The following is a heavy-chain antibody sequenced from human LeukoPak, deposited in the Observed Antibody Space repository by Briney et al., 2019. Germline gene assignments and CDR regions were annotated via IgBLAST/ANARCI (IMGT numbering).Heavy chain of an antibody. CDR1: GGTFTIYA. CDR3: AREQSVGATRAFDI. J-gene: IGHJ3*02. Sequence: ASVTVSCTASGGTFTIYAISWVRQAPGQGLEWMGGIIPIFGTANYAQKFQGRVTITADESTSTAYMELSSLRSEDTAVYYCAREQSVGATRAFDIWGQGTMVTVSS. CDR2: IIPIFGTA. V-gene: IGHV1-69*13. D-gene: IGHD1-26*01.